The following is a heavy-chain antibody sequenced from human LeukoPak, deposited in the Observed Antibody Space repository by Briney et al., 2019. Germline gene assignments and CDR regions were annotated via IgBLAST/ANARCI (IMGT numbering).Heavy chain of an antibody. J-gene: IGHJ4*02. CDR1: GFTFSSYA. V-gene: IGHV3-30-3*01. CDR3: ARGAIVGANFDY. Sequence: GGSLRLSCAASGFTFSSYAMHWVRQAPGKGLEWVAVISYDGSNKYYADSVKGRFTISRDNSKNTLYLQMNSLRAEDTAVYYCARGAIVGANFDYWGQGTLVTVSS. D-gene: IGHD1-26*01. CDR2: ISYDGSNK.